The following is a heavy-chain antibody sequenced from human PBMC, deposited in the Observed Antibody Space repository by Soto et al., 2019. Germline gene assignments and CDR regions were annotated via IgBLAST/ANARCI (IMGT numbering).Heavy chain of an antibody. CDR2: ISYDGSNK. V-gene: IGHV3-30-3*01. CDR1: GFTFSSYT. J-gene: IGHJ4*02. CDR3: AREGSSSPFDY. D-gene: IGHD6-6*01. Sequence: QVQLVESGGGVVQPGRSLRLSCAASGFTFSSYTMHWVRQAPGKGLEWVAIISYDGSNKYYADSVKDRFTISRDNSKNTLYLQMNSLRAEDTAVYYCAREGSSSPFDYWGQGTLVTVSS.